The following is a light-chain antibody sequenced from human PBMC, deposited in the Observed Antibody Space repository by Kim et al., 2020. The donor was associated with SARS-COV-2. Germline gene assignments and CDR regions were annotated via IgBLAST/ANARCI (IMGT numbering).Light chain of an antibody. J-gene: IGLJ1*01. Sequence: LGQKVRITCQGDSLRSYYASWYQQKPGKAPVLVIYGKNNRPSGIPDRFSGSSSGNTASLTITGAQAEDEADYYCNSRDSSGNHLDVFGTGTKVTVL. CDR1: SLRSYY. CDR2: GKN. V-gene: IGLV3-19*01. CDR3: NSRDSSGNHLDV.